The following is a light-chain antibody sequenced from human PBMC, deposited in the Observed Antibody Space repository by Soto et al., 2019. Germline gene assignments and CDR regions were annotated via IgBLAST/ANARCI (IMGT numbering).Light chain of an antibody. CDR3: SSYTSSSPYVV. Sequence: QSALTQPASVSGSPGQWITISCTGTSSDGGGYNYVSWYQQHPGKATKLMIYDVSNRPSGVSNRFSGSKSGNTASLTISGLQAEDEADYYCSSYTSSSPYVVFGGGTKVTVL. CDR1: SSDGGGYNY. J-gene: IGLJ2*01. CDR2: DVS. V-gene: IGLV2-14*01.